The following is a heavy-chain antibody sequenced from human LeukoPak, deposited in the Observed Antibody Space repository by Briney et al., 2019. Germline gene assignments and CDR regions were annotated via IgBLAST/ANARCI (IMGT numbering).Heavy chain of an antibody. V-gene: IGHV1-69-2*01. D-gene: IGHD2-21*01. CDR3: ATGKEIPRRGIGGDWFDP. J-gene: IGHJ5*02. Sequence: XKVXXYTXXXYYMHWVRQAPGKGVEGMGLVYPEDGETIYAEKFQGRVTINADTSTHTAYMELSSLRSEDTAVYYCATGKEIPRRGIGGDWFDPWGQGTLVTVSS. CDR1: XYTXXXYY. CDR2: VYPEDGET.